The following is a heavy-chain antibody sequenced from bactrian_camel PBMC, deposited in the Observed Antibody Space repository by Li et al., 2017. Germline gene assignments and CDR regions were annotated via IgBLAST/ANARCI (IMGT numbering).Heavy chain of an antibody. J-gene: IGHJ4*01. D-gene: IGHD2*01. CDR1: GDTYC. Sequence: HVQLVESGGGSVQTGGTLRLSCAASGDTYCMAWFRRAPGKEREGVASINTQLGTTYYDDSVKGRFTISQELAKDTFYLHMTGLKPEDTAVYYCSAARHARYYPDYAATPARYNFWGQGTQVTVS. V-gene: IGHV3S54*01. CDR2: INTQLGTT. CDR3: SAARHARYYPDYAATPARYNF.